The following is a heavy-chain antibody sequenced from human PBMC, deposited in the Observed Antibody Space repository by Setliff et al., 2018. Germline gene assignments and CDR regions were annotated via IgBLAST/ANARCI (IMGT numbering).Heavy chain of an antibody. D-gene: IGHD3-3*01. CDR1: GFTFRKYW. J-gene: IGHJ6*03. Sequence: GGSLRLSCGASGFTFRKYWMYWVRQVPGKGLVWVASISGSSSDIYYTDSVKGRFSISRDNAKNSLHLQMNSLRAEDTALFYCARAVTIFGVVTPIYFYYMDVWGKGTTVTVSS. CDR2: ISGSSSDI. V-gene: IGHV3-21*01. CDR3: ARAVTIFGVVTPIYFYYMDV.